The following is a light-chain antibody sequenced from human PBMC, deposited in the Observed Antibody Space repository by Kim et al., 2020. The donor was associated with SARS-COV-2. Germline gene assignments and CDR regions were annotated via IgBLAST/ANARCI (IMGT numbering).Light chain of an antibody. CDR2: NDN. J-gene: IGLJ3*02. CDR1: SANVVPHF. Sequence: RVNMSCSGSSANVVPHFVNWYRQLPGTAPKVFIYNDNQRPSGVPDRFSGSRSGTSASLAISGLQSEDEADYYCATWDVTLNGWVFGGGTKVTVL. CDR3: ATWDVTLNGWV. V-gene: IGLV1-44*01.